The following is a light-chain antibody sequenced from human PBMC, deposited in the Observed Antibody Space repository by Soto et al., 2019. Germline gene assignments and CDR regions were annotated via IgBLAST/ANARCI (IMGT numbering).Light chain of an antibody. CDR1: QSVSSY. J-gene: IGKJ2*01. Sequence: EIVLTQSPVTLSLSPGERATLSCRASQSVSSYLAWYQQKPGQAPRLLIYDASNRATGIPARFSGRGSGTDFTLTISTLEPEDFAVYYCQQRGNWPGTFGQGTKLEIK. CDR2: DAS. CDR3: QQRGNWPGT. V-gene: IGKV3-11*01.